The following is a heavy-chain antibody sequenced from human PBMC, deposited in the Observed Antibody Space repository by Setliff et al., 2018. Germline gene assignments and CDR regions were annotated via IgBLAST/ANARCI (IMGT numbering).Heavy chain of an antibody. CDR1: GDFFTGHY. CDR3: ARLSPYNTGPPFDY. J-gene: IGHJ4*02. V-gene: IGHV4-34*01. CDR2: ITHSGNT. D-gene: IGHD2-8*02. Sequence: KPSETLSLTCAVFGDFFTGHYWSWIRQSPGKGLEWIAEITHSGNTNYNPSPSLRSRVTVLVDTSKNHFSLNLRSVTAADTAVYYCARLSPYNTGPPFDYWGQGTLVTVSS.